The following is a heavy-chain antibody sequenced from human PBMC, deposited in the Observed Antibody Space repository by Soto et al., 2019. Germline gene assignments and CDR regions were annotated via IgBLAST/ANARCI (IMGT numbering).Heavy chain of an antibody. Sequence: SETLSLTCAVSGGSISSGGYSWSWIRQPPGKGLEWIGYIYHSGSTYYNPSLKSRVTISVDRSKNQFSLKLSSVTAADTAVYYCARGGPAIFGVVIIEGNWFDPWGQGTLVTVSS. CDR1: GGSISSGGYS. J-gene: IGHJ5*02. CDR2: IYHSGST. D-gene: IGHD3-3*01. V-gene: IGHV4-30-2*01. CDR3: ARGGPAIFGVVIIEGNWFDP.